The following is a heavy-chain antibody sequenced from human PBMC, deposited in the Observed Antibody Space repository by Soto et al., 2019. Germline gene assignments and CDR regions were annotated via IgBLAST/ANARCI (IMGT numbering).Heavy chain of an antibody. CDR3: AGGVATLLA. Sequence: EVQLVESGGGLVQPGGSLRLSCAASGFTFSTYWMHWVRQVPGKGLVWVSRINSDGSTTSYADSVKGRFTISRDNAKNTLFLQMNSLRAEDTPVYYCAGGVATLLAWGQGTLVTVSS. CDR1: GFTFSTYW. D-gene: IGHD5-12*01. V-gene: IGHV3-74*01. J-gene: IGHJ5*02. CDR2: INSDGSTT.